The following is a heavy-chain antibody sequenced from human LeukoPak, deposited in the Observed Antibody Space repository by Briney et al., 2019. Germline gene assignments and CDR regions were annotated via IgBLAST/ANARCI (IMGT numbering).Heavy chain of an antibody. D-gene: IGHD2-15*01. CDR3: AREYCSGGSCYDTYYFDY. CDR2: INHSGST. V-gene: IGHV4-34*01. CDR1: GGSFSGYY. J-gene: IGHJ4*02. Sequence: KPSETLSLTCAVYGGSFSGYYWSWIRQPPGKGLEWIGEINHSGSTNYNPSLKSRVTISVDTSKNQFSLKLSSVTAADTAVYYCAREYCSGGSCYDTYYFDYWGQGTLVTVSS.